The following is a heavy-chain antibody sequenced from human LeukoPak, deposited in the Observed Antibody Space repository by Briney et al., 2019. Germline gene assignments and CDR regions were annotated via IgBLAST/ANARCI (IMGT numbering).Heavy chain of an antibody. Sequence: PGGSLRLSCAASGFTFSSYAMHWVRQAPGKGLEWVAVISYDGSNKYYADSVKGRFTISRDSAKNMSFLQMNRLRAEDTAVYYCAKSPYFYNSGRSVDVWGKGTTVTVSS. CDR3: AKSPYFYNSGRSVDV. D-gene: IGHD3-10*01. V-gene: IGHV3-30*04. CDR1: GFTFSSYA. J-gene: IGHJ6*04. CDR2: ISYDGSNK.